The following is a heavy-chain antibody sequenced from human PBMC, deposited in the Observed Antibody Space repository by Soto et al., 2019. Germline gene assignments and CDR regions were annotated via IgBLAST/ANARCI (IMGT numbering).Heavy chain of an antibody. V-gene: IGHV1-69*01. Sequence: QVQLVQSGAEVKKPGSSVKVSCKASGGTFSSYAISWVRQAPGQGLEWMGGIIPICGTANYAHKFQSRVTITADESTSTAYMELSSLRSEDTAVYYCAREDYYGSGSYYWFDPWGQGTLVTVSS. CDR3: AREDYYGSGSYYWFDP. J-gene: IGHJ5*02. CDR2: IIPICGTA. CDR1: GGTFSSYA. D-gene: IGHD3-10*01.